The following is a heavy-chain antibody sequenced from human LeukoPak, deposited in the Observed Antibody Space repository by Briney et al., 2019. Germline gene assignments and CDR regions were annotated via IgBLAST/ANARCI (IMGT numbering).Heavy chain of an antibody. CDR2: ISSSGSTI. V-gene: IGHV3-48*03. D-gene: IGHD3-10*02. J-gene: IGHJ6*04. CDR3: AELGITMIGGV. CDR1: GFTFSSYE. Sequence: GGSLRLSCAASGFTFSSYEMNWVRQAPGKGLEWVSYISSSGSTICYADSVKGRFTISRDNAKNSLSLQMNSLRAEDTPVYYCAELGITMIGGVWGKGTTVTISS.